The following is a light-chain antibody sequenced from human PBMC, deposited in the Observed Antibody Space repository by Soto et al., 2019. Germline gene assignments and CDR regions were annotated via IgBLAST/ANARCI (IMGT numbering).Light chain of an antibody. J-gene: IGLJ3*02. Sequence: QSALTQPASVSGSPGQSITISCTGTSSDVGGYNYVSWYQQHPGKAPKVMIFESTKRPSGVSNRFSGSKSGNTASLTISGLQAEDEADYYCCSYTGTSSWVFGGGTQLTVL. V-gene: IGLV2-14*01. CDR3: CSYTGTSSWV. CDR1: SSDVGGYNY. CDR2: EST.